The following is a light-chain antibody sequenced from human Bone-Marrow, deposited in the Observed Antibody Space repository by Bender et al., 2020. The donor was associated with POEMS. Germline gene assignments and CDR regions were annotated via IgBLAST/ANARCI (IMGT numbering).Light chain of an antibody. CDR2: INN. CDR3: CSYAGSNTGV. J-gene: IGLJ3*02. V-gene: IGLV1-44*01. CDR1: SSNIGTNP. Sequence: QSVLTQPPSASGTPGQRVTISCSGSSSNIGTNPVNWYQQLPGTAPKLLIYINNQRPSGVPDRFSGSKSGNTASLTISGLQAEDEADYYCCSYAGSNTGVFGGGTHLTVL.